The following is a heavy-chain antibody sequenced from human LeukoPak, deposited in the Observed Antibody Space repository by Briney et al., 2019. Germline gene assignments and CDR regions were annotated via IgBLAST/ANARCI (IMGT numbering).Heavy chain of an antibody. D-gene: IGHD1-26*01. V-gene: IGHV3-15*07. J-gene: IGHJ4*02. Sequence: PGGSLRLSCAAYGFTFSNRYMNWVRQAPGRGLQWVGLIKSYTDGGATEYAAPERGTFSISRDDSKNTVYLQMNNLQTEDTGIYYCTTEAYGSLPDWGQGTLVTVSS. CDR1: GFTFSNRY. CDR3: TTEAYGSLPD. CDR2: IKSYTDGGAT.